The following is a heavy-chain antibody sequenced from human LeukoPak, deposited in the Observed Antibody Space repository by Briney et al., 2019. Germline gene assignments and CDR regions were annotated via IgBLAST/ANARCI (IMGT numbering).Heavy chain of an antibody. CDR3: ARRRGDYLGAFDI. J-gene: IGHJ3*02. Sequence: GGSLRLSCAASGFTFNTYAMNWVRHAPGKGPEWVSSISISGSYKHTADSVKGRFTNSRDNAKNSLYLQMNSLRADDTAVDYCARRRGDYLGAFDIWGQGTMVTVSS. D-gene: IGHD4-17*01. CDR1: GFTFNTYA. V-gene: IGHV3-21*01. CDR2: ISISGSYK.